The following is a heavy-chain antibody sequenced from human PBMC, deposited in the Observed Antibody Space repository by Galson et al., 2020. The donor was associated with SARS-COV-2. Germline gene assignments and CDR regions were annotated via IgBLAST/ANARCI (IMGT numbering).Heavy chain of an antibody. CDR1: GFTFSSYS. CDR3: ARGEIDYSSSWWYYYYYGMDV. D-gene: IGHD6-13*01. J-gene: IGHJ6*02. V-gene: IGHV3-21*01. CDR2: ISSSSSYI. Sequence: GESLKISCAASGFTFSSYSMNWVRQAPGKGLEWVSSISSSSSYIYYADSVKGRFTISRDNAKNSLYLQMNSLRAEDTAVYYCARGEIDYSSSWWYYYYYGMDVWGQGTTVTVSS.